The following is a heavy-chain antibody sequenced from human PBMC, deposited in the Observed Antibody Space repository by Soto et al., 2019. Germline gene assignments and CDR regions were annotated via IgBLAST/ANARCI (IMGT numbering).Heavy chain of an antibody. CDR1: GYSFTYYC. D-gene: IGHD3-16*01. CDR3: ARRGRGIGGYYYGMDV. V-gene: IGHV5-51*01. Sequence: GESLKISCKGSGYSFTYYCIAWVRQRPGKDLEWMGIIYPNDADTRYNPAFQGQVTISADKSISTAYLQWTSLKTSDTAMYYCARRGRGIGGYYYGMDVWGQGTTVTVSS. CDR2: IYPNDADT. J-gene: IGHJ6*02.